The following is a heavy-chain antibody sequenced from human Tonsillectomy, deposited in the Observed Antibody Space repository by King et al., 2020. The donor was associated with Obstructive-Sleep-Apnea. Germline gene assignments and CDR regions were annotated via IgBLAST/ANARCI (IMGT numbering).Heavy chain of an antibody. J-gene: IGHJ4*02. CDR3: ARIRRDDYGDYYFDY. V-gene: IGHV2-26*01. D-gene: IGHD4-17*01. CDR1: GFSLSNARMG. CDR2: IFSNDEK. Sequence: TLKESGPVLGKPTETLTLTCTVSGFSLSNARMGVSWIRQPPGKALEWLAHIFSNDEKSYSTSLKSRLTLSKDTSKSQVVLTMTNMDPVDTATYYCARIRRDDYGDYYFDYWGQGTLVTVSS.